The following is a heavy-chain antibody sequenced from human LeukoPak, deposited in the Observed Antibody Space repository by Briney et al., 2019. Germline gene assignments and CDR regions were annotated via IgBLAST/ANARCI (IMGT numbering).Heavy chain of an antibody. Sequence: PGGSLRLSCAASGFTFSSHWMHWVRQVPGKGLGWVSRINSGGSITNYADSVKGRFTISRDNAKNTLYLQMNSLRAEDTAVYYCAWSRDGYNYFVYWGQGTLVTVSS. J-gene: IGHJ4*02. CDR1: GFTFSSHW. D-gene: IGHD5-24*01. CDR3: AWSRDGYNYFVY. CDR2: INSGGSIT. V-gene: IGHV3-74*01.